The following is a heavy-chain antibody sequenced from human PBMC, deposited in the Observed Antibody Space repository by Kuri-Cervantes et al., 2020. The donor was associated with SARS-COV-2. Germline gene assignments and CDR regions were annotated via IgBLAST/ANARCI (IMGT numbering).Heavy chain of an antibody. V-gene: IGHV3-30*03. Sequence: GGSLRLSCAASGFTFGSYEMNWVRQAPGNGLEWVDTISYDGSNQYYGDSVKGRFTFSRDNSKDRMYLQMDSLRSEDTAVYYCAREAFGYCSGGSCYSHYWGQGTLVTVSS. CDR2: ISYDGSNQ. D-gene: IGHD2-15*01. J-gene: IGHJ4*02. CDR3: AREAFGYCSGGSCYSHY. CDR1: GFTFGSYE.